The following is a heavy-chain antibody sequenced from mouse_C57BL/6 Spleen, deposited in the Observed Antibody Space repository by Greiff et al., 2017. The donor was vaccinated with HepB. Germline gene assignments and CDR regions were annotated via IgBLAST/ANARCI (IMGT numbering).Heavy chain of an antibody. CDR2: IYPGSGST. CDR3: AREDYYYGSSYYFDY. D-gene: IGHD1-1*01. CDR1: GYTFTSYW. V-gene: IGHV1-55*01. J-gene: IGHJ2*01. Sequence: VQLQQSGAELVKPGASVKMSCKASGYTFTSYWITWVKQRPGQGLEWIGDIYPGSGSTNYNEKFKSKATLTVDTSSSTAYMQLSSLTSEDSAVYYCAREDYYYGSSYYFDYWGQGTTLTVSS.